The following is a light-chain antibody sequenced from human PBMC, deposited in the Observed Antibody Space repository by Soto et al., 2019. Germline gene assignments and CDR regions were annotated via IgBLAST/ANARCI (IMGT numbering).Light chain of an antibody. Sequence: ETRLTQSPATLSLSPGERATLSCRASQSVSSNLAWYQQKPGQAPRLLIYDASKRATGIPARFSGSGSGTDFALTISSLQPEDFAVYYCHQRSNWPPTFGGGTKVDI. CDR2: DAS. J-gene: IGKJ4*01. V-gene: IGKV3-11*01. CDR1: QSVSSN. CDR3: HQRSNWPPT.